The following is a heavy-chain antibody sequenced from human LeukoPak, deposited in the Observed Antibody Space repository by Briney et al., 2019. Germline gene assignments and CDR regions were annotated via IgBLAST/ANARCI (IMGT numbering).Heavy chain of an antibody. V-gene: IGHV4-39*01. CDR2: MYYRGST. CDR1: GASISSTDYY. Sequence: SETLSLTCTVSGASISSTDYYWGWIRQPPGKGLEWIGSMYYRGSTYYNPSLKSRVTISVDTSENQLSLKPSSVTAADTAVYYCARQGVDIVVVEYWGQGTLLTVSS. J-gene: IGHJ4*02. D-gene: IGHD2-21*01. CDR3: ARQGVDIVVVEY.